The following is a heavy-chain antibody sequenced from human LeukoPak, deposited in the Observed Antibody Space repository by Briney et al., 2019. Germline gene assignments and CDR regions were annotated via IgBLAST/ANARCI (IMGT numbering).Heavy chain of an antibody. V-gene: IGHV3-23*01. Sequence: GGSLRLSCAASGFTFSSYAMSWVRQAPGKGLEWVSAISGSGGSTYYADSVKGRFTISRDNSKNTLYLQMNSLRAEDTAVYYCAKSPAYGSGSQGSRRLSDYWGQGTLVTVSS. CDR3: AKSPAYGSGSQGSRRLSDY. CDR1: GFTFSSYA. J-gene: IGHJ4*02. CDR2: ISGSGGST. D-gene: IGHD3-10*01.